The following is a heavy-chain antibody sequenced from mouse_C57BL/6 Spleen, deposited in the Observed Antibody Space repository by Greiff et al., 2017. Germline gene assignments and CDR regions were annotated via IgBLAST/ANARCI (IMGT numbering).Heavy chain of an antibody. V-gene: IGHV1-5*01. J-gene: IGHJ3*01. D-gene: IGHD1-1*01. Sequence: VQLQQSGTVLARPGASVKMSCKTSGYTFTSYWMHWVKQRPGQGLEWIGAIYPGNSDTSYNQKFKGKAKLTAVTSACTAYMELSSLTNEDSVVYYCTTFITTIVDWFAYWGQGTLVTVSA. CDR3: TTFITTIVDWFAY. CDR2: IYPGNSDT. CDR1: GYTFTSYW.